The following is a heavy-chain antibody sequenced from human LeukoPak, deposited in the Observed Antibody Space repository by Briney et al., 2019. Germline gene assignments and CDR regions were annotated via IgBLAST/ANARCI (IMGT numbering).Heavy chain of an antibody. CDR1: GGSISSYY. J-gene: IGHJ4*02. V-gene: IGHV4-59*08. CDR3: ARRAERYSSSWYDY. CDR2: IYYSGST. Sequence: SSETLSLTCTVSGGSISSYYWSWIRQPPGKGLEWIGYIYYSGSTNYNPSLKSRVTISVDTSKNQFSLKLSSVTAADTAVYYCARRAERYSSSWYDYWGQGTLVTVSS. D-gene: IGHD6-13*01.